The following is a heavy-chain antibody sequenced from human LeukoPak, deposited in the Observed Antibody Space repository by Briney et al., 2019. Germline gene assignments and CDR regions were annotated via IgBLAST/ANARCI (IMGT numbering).Heavy chain of an antibody. V-gene: IGHV3-48*03. J-gene: IGHJ4*02. CDR2: ISSSGSTI. D-gene: IGHD6-19*01. Sequence: PGGSLSLSCAASGFTFSSYEMNWVRQAPGKGLEWVSYISSSGSTIYYADSVKGRFTISRDNAKNSLYLQMNSLRAEDTAVYYCARDVWYSSGWSRYWGQGTLVTVSS. CDR1: GFTFSSYE. CDR3: ARDVWYSSGWSRY.